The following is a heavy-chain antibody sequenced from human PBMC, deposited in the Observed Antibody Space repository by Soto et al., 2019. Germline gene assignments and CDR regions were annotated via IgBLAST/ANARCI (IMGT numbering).Heavy chain of an antibody. V-gene: IGHV3-73*01. CDR2: IRNKVNSYAT. CDR1: GFIFSDSA. D-gene: IGHD4-17*01. CDR3: ARPSDSADYDWFFDL. Sequence: PGGSLRLSCAASGFIFSDSAIHWVRQASGKALEWIGRIRNKVNSYATIYAASVKGRFTISRDDSENTAYLQMNSLKTEDTAVYYCARPSDSADYDWFFDLWGRGTLVTVSS. J-gene: IGHJ2*01.